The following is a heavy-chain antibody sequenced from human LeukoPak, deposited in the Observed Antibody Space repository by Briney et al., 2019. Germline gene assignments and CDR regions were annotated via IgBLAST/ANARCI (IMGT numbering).Heavy chain of an antibody. V-gene: IGHV3-15*01. CDR3: TADWPGDSYPFDY. J-gene: IGHJ4*02. CDR1: GFTFSSAR. D-gene: IGHD2-21*02. CDR2: VKSKADGETT. Sequence: GGSLRLSCAASGFTFSSARMSWVRQAPGKGLEWVCRVKSKADGETTHYAAPVKDRFTTSREDSRNTQYLQMNNLKTEDTAVYYCTADWPGDSYPFDYWGQGTLVTVSS.